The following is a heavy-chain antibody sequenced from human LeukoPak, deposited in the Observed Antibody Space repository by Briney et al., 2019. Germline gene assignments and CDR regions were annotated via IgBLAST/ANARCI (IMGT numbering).Heavy chain of an antibody. CDR2: ISAYNGNT. Sequence: ASVKVSCKASGYTFTSYGISWVRQAPGQGLEWMGWISAYNGNTNYAQKLQGRVTMTTDTSTSTAYMELRSLRSDDTAVYYCARSGYDPGGYYYYGMDVWGQGTTVTVSS. CDR3: ARSGYDPGGYYYYGMDV. CDR1: GYTFTSYG. V-gene: IGHV1-18*01. D-gene: IGHD5-12*01. J-gene: IGHJ6*02.